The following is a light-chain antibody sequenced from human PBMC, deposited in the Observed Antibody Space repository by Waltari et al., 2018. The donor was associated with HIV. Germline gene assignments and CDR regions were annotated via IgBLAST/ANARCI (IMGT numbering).Light chain of an antibody. V-gene: IGLV1-47*01. J-gene: IGLJ2*01. CDR3: AVWDDSLTGVI. CDR2: RDN. CDR1: DSNNDRHY. Sequence: QSVLTQPPSASGTPGQRVSISCSGSDSNNDRHYVYWYQQVAGTAPKLLIYRDNQRPSGVSDRFSGSKSGSSASLAISGLRSEDEAAYFCAVWDDSLTGVIFGGKTKLTVL.